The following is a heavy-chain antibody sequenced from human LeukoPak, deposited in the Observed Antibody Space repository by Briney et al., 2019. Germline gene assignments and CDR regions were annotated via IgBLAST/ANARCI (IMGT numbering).Heavy chain of an antibody. Sequence: SGGSLRLSCAASGFTFDDYTMHWVRQAPGKGLEWVSLISWDGGSTSYADSVEGRFTISRDNSKNSLYLQMNSLRTEDTALYYCAKAYGDLTAGFDYWGQGTLVTVSS. CDR1: GFTFDDYT. D-gene: IGHD4-17*01. CDR2: ISWDGGST. CDR3: AKAYGDLTAGFDY. J-gene: IGHJ4*02. V-gene: IGHV3-43*01.